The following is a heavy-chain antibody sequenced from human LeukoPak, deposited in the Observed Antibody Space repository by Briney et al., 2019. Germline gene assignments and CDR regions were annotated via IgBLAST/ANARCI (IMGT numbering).Heavy chain of an antibody. CDR3: ARSGYYDSSGYGIKD. V-gene: IGHV3-74*01. D-gene: IGHD3-22*01. CDR1: GFTFRTYG. J-gene: IGHJ4*02. Sequence: GGTLGLSCAASGFTFRTYGMSWVRQAPGKGLVWVSRINSDGSSTSYADSVKGRFTISRDNAKNTLYLQMNSLRAEDTAVYYCARSGYYDSSGYGIKDWGQGTLVTVSS. CDR2: INSDGSST.